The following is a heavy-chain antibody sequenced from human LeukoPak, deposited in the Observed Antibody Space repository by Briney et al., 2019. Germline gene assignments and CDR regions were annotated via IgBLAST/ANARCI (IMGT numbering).Heavy chain of an antibody. CDR3: ARERFVPYWGGDCYSGFDY. Sequence: GGSLRLSCAASGFTFSSYSMNWVRQAPGKGLEWVSSISSSSSYIYYADSVKGRFTISRDNAKNSLYLQMNSLRAEDTAVYYCARERFVPYWGGDCYSGFDYWGQGTLVTVSS. D-gene: IGHD2-21*02. V-gene: IGHV3-21*01. CDR1: GFTFSSYS. J-gene: IGHJ4*02. CDR2: ISSSSSYI.